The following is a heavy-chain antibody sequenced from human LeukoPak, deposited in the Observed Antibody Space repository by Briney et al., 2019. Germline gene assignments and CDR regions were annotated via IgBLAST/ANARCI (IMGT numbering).Heavy chain of an antibody. CDR1: GYSISSGYY. CDR2: INHSGST. D-gene: IGHD3-16*01. CDR3: ARGGGGSPFGYYYYYYMDV. Sequence: PSEALSLTCTVSGYSISSGYYWSWIRQPPGKGLEWIGEINHSGSTNYNPSLKSRVTISVDTSKNQFSLKLSSVTAADTAVYYCARGGGGSPFGYYYYYYMDVWGKGTTVTISS. J-gene: IGHJ6*03. V-gene: IGHV4-38-2*02.